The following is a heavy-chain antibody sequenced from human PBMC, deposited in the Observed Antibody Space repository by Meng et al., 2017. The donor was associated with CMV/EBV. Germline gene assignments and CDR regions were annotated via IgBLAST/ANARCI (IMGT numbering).Heavy chain of an antibody. CDR2: IIPILGIA. J-gene: IGHJ5*02. CDR1: GGTFSSYA. CDR3: VSTRVVVPAAIFSLRGRRGWFDP. Sequence: SVKVSCKASGGTFSSYAISWVRQAPGQGLEWMGGIIPILGIANYAQKFQGRVTITADKSTSTAYMELSSLRSEDTAVYYCVSTRVVVPAAIFSLRGRRGWFDPWGQGTLVTVSS. V-gene: IGHV1-69*10. D-gene: IGHD2-2*01.